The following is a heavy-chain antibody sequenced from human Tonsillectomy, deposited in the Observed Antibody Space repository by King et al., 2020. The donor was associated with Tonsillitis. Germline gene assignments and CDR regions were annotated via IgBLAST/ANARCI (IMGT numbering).Heavy chain of an antibody. J-gene: IGHJ6*02. D-gene: IGHD6-13*01. V-gene: IGHV3-30-3*01. CDR3: ARDDQQLAPWFYGMDV. Sequence: VQLVESGGGVVQPGRSLRLSCAASGFTFSNYAMHWVRQAPGKGLEWVAVISFGGNNKYYADSVEGRFTISRDSSKNTLSLQMYSLRAEDTAVYYCARDDQQLAPWFYGMDVWGQGTTVTVSS. CDR1: GFTFSNYA. CDR2: ISFGGNNK.